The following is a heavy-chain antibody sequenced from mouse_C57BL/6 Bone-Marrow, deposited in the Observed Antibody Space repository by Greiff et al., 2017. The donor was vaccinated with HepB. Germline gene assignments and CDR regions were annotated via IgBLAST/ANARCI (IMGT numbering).Heavy chain of an antibody. J-gene: IGHJ2*01. CDR2: INPNNGGT. D-gene: IGHD1-1*01. V-gene: IGHV1-22*01. CDR1: GYTFTDYN. Sequence: EVQLQQSGPELVKPGASVKMSRKASGYTFTDYNMHWVKQSHGKSLEWIGYINPNNGGTSYNQKFKGKATLTVNKSSSTAYMELRSLTSEDSAVYYCARRGIYYYFFDYWGQGTTLTVSS. CDR3: ARRGIYYYFFDY.